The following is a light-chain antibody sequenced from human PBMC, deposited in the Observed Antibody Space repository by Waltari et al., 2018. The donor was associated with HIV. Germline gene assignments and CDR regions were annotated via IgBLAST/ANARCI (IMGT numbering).Light chain of an antibody. CDR1: SSTIGSNT. CDR3: AAWDDSLNGWV. Sequence: QSVLTQPPSASGTPGQRVTISCSGSSSTIGSNTVNWYQQLPGPAPKLLIYSNNQRPSGVPDRFSGSKSGTSASLAISGLQSEDEADYYCAAWDDSLNGWVFGGGTKLTVL. J-gene: IGLJ3*02. CDR2: SNN. V-gene: IGLV1-44*01.